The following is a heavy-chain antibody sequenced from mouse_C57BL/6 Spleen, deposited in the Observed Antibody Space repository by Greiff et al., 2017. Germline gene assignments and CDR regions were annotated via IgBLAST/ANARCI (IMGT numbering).Heavy chain of an antibody. Sequence: VQLQQSGAELVKPGASVKLSCTASGFNIKDYYMHWVKQRTEQGLEWIGRIDPEDGETKYAPKFPGKATITADTSSNTAYLQLRSLTSEDTAVYYCASLSSPFAYWGQGTLVTVSA. CDR3: ASLSSPFAY. D-gene: IGHD1-1*01. CDR1: GFNIKDYY. CDR2: IDPEDGET. J-gene: IGHJ3*01. V-gene: IGHV14-2*01.